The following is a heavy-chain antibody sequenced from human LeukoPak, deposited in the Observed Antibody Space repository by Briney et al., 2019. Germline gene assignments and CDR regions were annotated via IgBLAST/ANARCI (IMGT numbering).Heavy chain of an antibody. D-gene: IGHD1-26*01. J-gene: IGHJ4*02. CDR1: GGSFSGYY. CDR3: AMRVGPSVGYYFDY. Sequence: TSETLSLTCAVYGGSFSGYYWSWIRQPPGKGLEWIGEINHSESTNYNPSLKSRVTISVDTSKNQFSLKLSSVTAADTAVYYCAMRVGPSVGYYFDYWGQGTLVTVSS. CDR2: INHSEST. V-gene: IGHV4-34*01.